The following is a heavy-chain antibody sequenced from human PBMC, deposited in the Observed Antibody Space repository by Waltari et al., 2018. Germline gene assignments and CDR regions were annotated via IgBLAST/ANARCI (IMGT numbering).Heavy chain of an antibody. V-gene: IGHV3-43D*04. Sequence: EVQLVESGGVVVQPGGSLRLSCAASGFTFDDYAMHWVRQAPGKGLEWVSLISLDGGSTYYADSVKGRFTISRDNSKNSLYLQMNSLRAEDTALYYCAKDRLRDSNYVMDVWGQGTTVTVSS. CDR2: ISLDGGST. D-gene: IGHD4-4*01. CDR3: AKDRLRDSNYVMDV. J-gene: IGHJ6*02. CDR1: GFTFDDYA.